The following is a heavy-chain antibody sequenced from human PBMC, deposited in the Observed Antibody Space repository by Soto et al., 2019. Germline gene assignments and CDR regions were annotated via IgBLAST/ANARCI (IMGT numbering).Heavy chain of an antibody. Sequence: ASVKVSCKASGYTFTSYAMHWVRQAPGQRLEWMGWINAGNGNTKYSQKFQGRVTITRDTSASTAYMQLSSLRSEDTGVYYCARERDSSGWYADDGGFCDDWGQGTLVT. J-gene: IGHJ4*02. D-gene: IGHD6-19*01. CDR1: GYTFTSYA. V-gene: IGHV1-3*01. CDR2: INAGNGNT. CDR3: ARERDSSGWYADDGGFCDD.